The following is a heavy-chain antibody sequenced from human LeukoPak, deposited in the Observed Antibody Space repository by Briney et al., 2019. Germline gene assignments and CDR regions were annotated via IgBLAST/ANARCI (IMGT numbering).Heavy chain of an antibody. D-gene: IGHD4-17*01. J-gene: IGHJ3*02. CDR3: ARDLVYGDYPGHDAFDI. V-gene: IGHV4-59*01. CDR1: GGSISSNY. CDR2: IYYSGST. Sequence: SETLSLTCTVSGGSISSNYWSWIRQPPGKGLEWIGYIYYSGSTNYNPSLKSRVTISVDTSKNQFSLKLSSVTAADTAVYYCARDLVYGDYPGHDAFDIWGQGTMVTVSS.